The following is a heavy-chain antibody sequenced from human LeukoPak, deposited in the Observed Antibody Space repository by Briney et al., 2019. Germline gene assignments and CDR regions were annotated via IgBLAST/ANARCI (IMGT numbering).Heavy chain of an antibody. J-gene: IGHJ4*02. CDR3: ARLRELDYGGLYFDY. CDR1: GGSISSYY. Sequence: PSETLSLTCTVSGGSISSYYWSWIRQPPGKGLEWIGYIYYSGSTNYNPSLKSRVTISVDTSKNQFSLKLSSVTAADTAVYYCARLRELDYGGLYFDYWGQGTLVTVSS. D-gene: IGHD4-23*01. CDR2: IYYSGST. V-gene: IGHV4-59*08.